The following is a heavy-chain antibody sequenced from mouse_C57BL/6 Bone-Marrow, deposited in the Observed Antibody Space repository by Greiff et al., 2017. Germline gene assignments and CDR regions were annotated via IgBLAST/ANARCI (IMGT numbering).Heavy chain of an antibody. CDR2: ISDGGSYT. V-gene: IGHV5-4*03. Sequence: EVMLVESGGGLVKPGGSLKLSCAASGFTFSSYAMSWVRQTPEKRLEWVATISDGGSYTYYPDNVKGRLTISRDNAKNNLYLQMSHLKSEDTAMYYCARASFITTVGFAYWGQGTLVTVSA. CDR1: GFTFSSYA. CDR3: ARASFITTVGFAY. J-gene: IGHJ3*01. D-gene: IGHD1-1*01.